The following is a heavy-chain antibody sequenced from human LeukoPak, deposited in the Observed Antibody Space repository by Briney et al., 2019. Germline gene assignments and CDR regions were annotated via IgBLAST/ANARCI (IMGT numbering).Heavy chain of an antibody. J-gene: IGHJ5*02. V-gene: IGHV3-23*01. CDR1: GFTFSSYA. CDR2: ISGSGGST. Sequence: GGSLRLSCAASGFTFSSYAMSWVRQAPGKGLAWVSAISGSGGSTYYADSVKGRFTISRDNSKNTLYLQMNSLRAEDTAVYYCAKDSSSWYSQGWFDPWGQGTLVTVSS. CDR3: AKDSSSWYSQGWFDP. D-gene: IGHD6-13*01.